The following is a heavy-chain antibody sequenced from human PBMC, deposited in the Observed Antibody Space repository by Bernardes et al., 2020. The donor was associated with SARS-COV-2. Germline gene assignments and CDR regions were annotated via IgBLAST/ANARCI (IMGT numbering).Heavy chain of an antibody. D-gene: IGHD3-10*01. J-gene: IGHJ6*02. CDR2: ISWNSGSI. Sequence: GGSLRLSCAASGFTFDDYAMHWVRQAPGKGLEWVSGISWNSGSICYADSVKGRFTISRDNAKNSLYLQMNSLRAEDTALYYCAKDKYYYGSGSYPHNYYYYGMDVGGQGTTVTVSS. V-gene: IGHV3-9*01. CDR3: AKDKYYYGSGSYPHNYYYYGMDV. CDR1: GFTFDDYA.